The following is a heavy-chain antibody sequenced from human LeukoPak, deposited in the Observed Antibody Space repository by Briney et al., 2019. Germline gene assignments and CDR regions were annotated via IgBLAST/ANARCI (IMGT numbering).Heavy chain of an antibody. D-gene: IGHD3-22*01. J-gene: IGHJ4*02. CDR3: AKDTFSLDYYDSSGYYFDY. Sequence: GGSLRLSCAASGFTFSSYAMSWVRQAPGKGLEWVSAISGSSGSTYYADSVKGRFTISRDNSKNTLYLQMNSLRAEDTAVYYCAKDTFSLDYYDSSGYYFDYWGQGTLVTVSS. CDR1: GFTFSSYA. V-gene: IGHV3-23*01. CDR2: ISGSSGST.